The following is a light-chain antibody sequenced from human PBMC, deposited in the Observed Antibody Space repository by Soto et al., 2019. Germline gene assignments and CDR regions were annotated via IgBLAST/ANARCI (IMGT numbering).Light chain of an antibody. CDR3: QRYNNWAPPSWT. J-gene: IGKJ1*01. Sequence: EIVMTQSPATLSVSPGERATLSCRASQRVSSNLAWYQKKPGQPPRLLIHGASRRATGIPGRFSGSGSGTEFTITISSLQSEDFAVHDCQRYNNWAPPSWTFGPGTKVEIK. CDR1: QRVSSN. CDR2: GAS. V-gene: IGKV3-15*01.